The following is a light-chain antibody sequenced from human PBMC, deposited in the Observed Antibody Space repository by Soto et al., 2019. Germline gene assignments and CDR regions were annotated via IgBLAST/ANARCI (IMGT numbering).Light chain of an antibody. CDR3: QHLNNYPPFT. Sequence: IQLTQSPSSLSASVGDRVSITCRASQDIKTYLAWYQQKQGKAPKLLISGTFTLQSGVPSRFNGSGSGTDFTLTISGLQPEDFATYYCQHLNNYPPFTFGPGTKVDLE. CDR2: GTF. CDR1: QDIKTY. V-gene: IGKV1-9*01. J-gene: IGKJ3*01.